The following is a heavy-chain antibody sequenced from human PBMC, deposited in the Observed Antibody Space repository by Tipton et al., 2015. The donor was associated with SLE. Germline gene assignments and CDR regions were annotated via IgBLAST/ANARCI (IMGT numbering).Heavy chain of an antibody. Sequence: TLSLTCTVSGGSISSSSYYWGWIRQPPGKGLEWIGSIYYSGSTYYNPSLKSRVTIPVDTSKNQFSLKLSSVTAADTAVYYCAKTYSSSWYWFDPWGQGTLVTVSS. CDR1: GGSISSSSYY. V-gene: IGHV4-39*07. J-gene: IGHJ5*02. CDR3: AKTYSSSWYWFDP. D-gene: IGHD6-13*01. CDR2: IYYSGST.